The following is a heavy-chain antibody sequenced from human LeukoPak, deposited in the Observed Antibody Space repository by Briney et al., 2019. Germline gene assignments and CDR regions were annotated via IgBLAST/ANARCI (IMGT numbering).Heavy chain of an antibody. Sequence: SQTLSLTCTVSGGSISSGGYYWSWIRQPPGKGLEWIGYIYYSGSTNYNPSLKSRVTISVDTSKNQFSLKLSSVTAADTAVYYCARHSERWLGAFDIWGQGTMATVSS. CDR2: IYYSGST. J-gene: IGHJ3*02. CDR1: GGSISSGGYY. CDR3: ARHSERWLGAFDI. V-gene: IGHV4-61*08. D-gene: IGHD6-19*01.